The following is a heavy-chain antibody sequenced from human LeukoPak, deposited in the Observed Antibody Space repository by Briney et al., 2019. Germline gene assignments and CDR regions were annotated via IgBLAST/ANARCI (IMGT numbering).Heavy chain of an antibody. Sequence: SETLSLTCTVSGYSISSGYSWGWIRQPPGKGLEWIGSIFHSGTTYYNPSLKSRVTISVDTSTNQFSLKLTSVTAADTAVYYCSRNGGSARIIDYWGQGTLVTVSS. J-gene: IGHJ4*02. CDR2: IFHSGTT. V-gene: IGHV4-38-2*02. CDR1: GYSISSGYS. D-gene: IGHD2-15*01. CDR3: SRNGGSARIIDY.